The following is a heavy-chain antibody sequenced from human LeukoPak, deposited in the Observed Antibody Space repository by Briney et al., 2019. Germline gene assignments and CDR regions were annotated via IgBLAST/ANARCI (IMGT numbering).Heavy chain of an antibody. CDR2: IGIDSGNT. CDR3: ARDYKYAFDN. CDR1: GFRFSDYS. D-gene: IGHD5-24*01. J-gene: IGHJ4*02. Sequence: GGSLRLSCAASGFRFSDYSMNWVRQAPGKGLEWISYIGIDSGNTHYADSVKGRFTISGDEAKNSLYLQMHSLRVEDTAVYYCARDYKYAFDNWGQGTLVTVSS. V-gene: IGHV3-48*01.